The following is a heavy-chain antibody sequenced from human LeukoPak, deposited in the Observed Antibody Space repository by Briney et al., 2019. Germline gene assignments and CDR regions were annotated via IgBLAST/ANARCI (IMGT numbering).Heavy chain of an antibody. D-gene: IGHD2-15*01. CDR2: INLNSGGT. Sequence: ASVKVSCKASGYTXTSYYMHWVRQAPGQGLEWMGWINLNSGGTNFAQRFQGRVTMTRDTSISTAYMDLSRLISDDTAVYYCARDAGYCTGGSCWYFDHWGQGTLVTVSS. CDR3: ARDAGYCTGGSCWYFDH. J-gene: IGHJ4*02. V-gene: IGHV1-2*02. CDR1: GYTXTSYY.